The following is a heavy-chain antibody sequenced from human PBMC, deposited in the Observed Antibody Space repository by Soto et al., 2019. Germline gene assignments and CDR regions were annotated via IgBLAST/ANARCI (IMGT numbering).Heavy chain of an antibody. Sequence: QPWGSVRLACTASGRTFPTSAMSWVRQAPGKGREGGATFTASGSALYADSVKGRCTISRDNSQKIRHREMNSLRGEDTAVNYGTREFGSCSPTYDYWGQGTLVTVSS. CDR3: TREFGSCSPTYDY. V-gene: IGHV3-23*01. CDR1: GRTFPTSA. J-gene: IGHJ4*02. D-gene: IGHD3-10*01. CDR2: FTASGSAL.